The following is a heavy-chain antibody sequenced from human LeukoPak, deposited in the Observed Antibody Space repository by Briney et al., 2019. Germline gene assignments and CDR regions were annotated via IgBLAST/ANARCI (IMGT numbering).Heavy chain of an antibody. V-gene: IGHV4-59*01. CDR1: GVSFSSYD. D-gene: IGHD3-10*01. CDR3: ARDRLWFGGLNPYCDDGMDV. Sequence: PSATLSLTCAVSGVSFSSYDWSWVRQPPGKGLEWIGDIYYSGSTNYNPSLKSRLTISLDTSKNQFSLKLSSVTAADTAVYYCARDRLWFGGLNPYCDDGMDVWRKGTTVTVSS. J-gene: IGHJ6*04. CDR2: IYYSGST.